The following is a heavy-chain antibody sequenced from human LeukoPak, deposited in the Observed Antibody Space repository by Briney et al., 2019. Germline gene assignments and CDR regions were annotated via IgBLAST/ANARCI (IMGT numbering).Heavy chain of an antibody. CDR2: IIPIFGTA. V-gene: IGHV1-69*13. CDR1: GGTFSSYA. CDR3: ARAPRRLLPYNWFDP. J-gene: IGHJ5*02. D-gene: IGHD2-15*01. Sequence: GASVKVPCKASGGTFSSYAISWVRQAPGQGLEWMGGIIPIFGTANYAQKFQGRVTITADESTSTAYMELSSLRSEDTAVYYCARAPRRLLPYNWFDPWGQGTLVTVSS.